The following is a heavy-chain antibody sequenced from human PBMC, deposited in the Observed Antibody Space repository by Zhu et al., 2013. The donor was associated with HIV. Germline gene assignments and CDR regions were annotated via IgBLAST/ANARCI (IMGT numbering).Heavy chain of an antibody. D-gene: IGHD2-15*01. Sequence: EVQLLESGGGLVQPGGSLRLSCVASGFPFSSYPINWVRQAPGKGLEWVSAISGRGGSTYYADSVRGRFNISRDNSKSTLYLQMSSLRAEDSAVYYCARGLRAVAATGENYYYYVMDVWGQGDHGHRLL. J-gene: IGHJ6*02. CDR2: ISGRGGST. CDR3: ARGLRAVAATGENYYYYVMDV. V-gene: IGHV3-23*01. CDR1: GFPFSSYP.